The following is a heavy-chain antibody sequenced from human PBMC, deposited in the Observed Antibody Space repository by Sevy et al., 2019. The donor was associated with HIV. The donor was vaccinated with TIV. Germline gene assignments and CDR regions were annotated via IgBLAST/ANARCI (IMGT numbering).Heavy chain of an antibody. J-gene: IGHJ4*02. Sequence: GESLKISCAASGFTFSSYRMTWVRQAPGKGLEWVSCISSNSDYIKYADSVKGRFTISRDNAKNLVYLQMDSLRAEDTAVYYCARAVMEMSTWRSDYWGQGTLVTVSS. V-gene: IGHV3-21*01. CDR3: ARAVMEMSTWRSDY. CDR1: GFTFSSYR. D-gene: IGHD1-1*01. CDR2: ISSNSDYI.